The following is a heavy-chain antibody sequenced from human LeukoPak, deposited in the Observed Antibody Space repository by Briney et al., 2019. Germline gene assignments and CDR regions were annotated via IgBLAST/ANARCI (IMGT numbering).Heavy chain of an antibody. V-gene: IGHV3-23*01. CDR3: VREDTPATANY. CDR2: ISGGGDIT. CDR1: GFTFSSYA. J-gene: IGHJ4*02. D-gene: IGHD2-21*02. Sequence: GGSLRLSCAASGFTFSSYAMSWVRQAPGKGLEWVSAISGGGDITYYADSVTGRFTISRDNSKDTLFLQMHSLRPGDTAVYYCVREDTPATANYWGQGTLVTISS.